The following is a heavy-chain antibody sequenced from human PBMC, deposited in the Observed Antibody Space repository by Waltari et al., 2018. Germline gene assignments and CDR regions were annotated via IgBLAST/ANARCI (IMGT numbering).Heavy chain of an antibody. CDR3: ARHQGGWLLFDY. CDR2: IYYSGST. Sequence: QVQLQESGPGLVKPSETLSLTCTVSGGSISSYYWSWLRQPPGKGLEWIGYIYYSGSTNYNPSLKSRVTISVDTSKNQFSLKLSSVTAADTAVYYCARHQGGWLLFDYWGQGTLVTVSS. D-gene: IGHD3-22*01. J-gene: IGHJ4*02. CDR1: GGSISSYY. V-gene: IGHV4-59*01.